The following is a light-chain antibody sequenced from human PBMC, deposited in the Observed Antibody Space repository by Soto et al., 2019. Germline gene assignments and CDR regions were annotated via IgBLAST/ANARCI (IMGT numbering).Light chain of an antibody. V-gene: IGLV2-14*01. CDR1: SSDVGGYHY. CDR3: SSYTNSDTYYV. CDR2: GVS. Sequence: QSALTQPASVSGSPGQSITISCTGTSSDVGGYHYVSWYQLHPGKAPKLMIFGVSDRPSEVSTRFSGSKSGNTASLTISGLQAEDEADYYCSSYTNSDTYYVFGTGTKLTVL. J-gene: IGLJ1*01.